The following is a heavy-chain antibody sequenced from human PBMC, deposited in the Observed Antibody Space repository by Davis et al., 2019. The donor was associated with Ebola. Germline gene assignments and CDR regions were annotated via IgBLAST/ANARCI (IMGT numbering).Heavy chain of an antibody. CDR2: IIPIFGTA. CDR3: ARDLGWWSSSWHYWYFDL. CDR1: GGTFSSYA. Sequence: SVKVSCKASGGTFSSYAISWVRQAPGQGLEWMGGIIPIFGTANYAQKFQGRVTITADESTSTAYMELSSLRSEDTAVYYCARDLGWWSSSWHYWYFDLWGRGTLVTVSS. J-gene: IGHJ2*01. V-gene: IGHV1-69*13. D-gene: IGHD6-13*01.